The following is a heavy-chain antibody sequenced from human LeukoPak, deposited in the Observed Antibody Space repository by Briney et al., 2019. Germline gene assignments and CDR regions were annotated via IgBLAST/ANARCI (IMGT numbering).Heavy chain of an antibody. Sequence: SETRSLTCTVAGGSISGYYWSWVRQPPGRVMEWIGYIYYSGSTDYNPSLKSRVTISVDTSKNQFSLKLSSVTAADTAVYYWARHYYDSSGYFYQDYWGQGTLVTVSS. D-gene: IGHD3-22*01. CDR3: ARHYYDSSGYFYQDY. CDR1: GGSISGYY. J-gene: IGHJ4*02. CDR2: IYYSGST. V-gene: IGHV4-59*08.